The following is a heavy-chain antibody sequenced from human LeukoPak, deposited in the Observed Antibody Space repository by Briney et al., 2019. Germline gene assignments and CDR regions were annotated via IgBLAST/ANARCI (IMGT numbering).Heavy chain of an antibody. CDR3: VRDGSVGRYGPGDY. V-gene: IGHV3-49*03. CDR2: IKTKAYGGTT. J-gene: IGHJ4*02. CDR1: GFTFGNYA. Sequence: GGSLRLSCTASGFTFGNYAMSWFRQAPGKGLEWVGFIKTKAYGGTTEYAASVRGRFTISRDDSKSIAYLQMNSLKTEDTAVYYCVRDGSVGRYGPGDYWGQGTLVTVSS. D-gene: IGHD3-9*01.